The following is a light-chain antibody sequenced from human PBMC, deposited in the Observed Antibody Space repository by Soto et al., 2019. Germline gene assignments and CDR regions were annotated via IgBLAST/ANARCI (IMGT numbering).Light chain of an antibody. Sequence: EIVLTQSPATLSTSPGERATLSCRASQSVNNYLAWYQQKPGQAPRLLIYDASNRASGIPARFSGSGSGTDFTLAISSLEAEDFAVYYCQQHSNWPLTFGGGTKVEI. CDR1: QSVNNY. V-gene: IGKV3-11*01. CDR2: DAS. J-gene: IGKJ4*01. CDR3: QQHSNWPLT.